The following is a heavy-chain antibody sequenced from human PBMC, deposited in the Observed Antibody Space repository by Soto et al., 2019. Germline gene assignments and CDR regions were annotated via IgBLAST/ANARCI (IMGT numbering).Heavy chain of an antibody. CDR1: GFTFSSYA. J-gene: IGHJ4*02. CDR2: ISGSGGST. D-gene: IGHD6-13*01. Sequence: EVQLLESGGGLVQPGGSLRLSCAASGFTFSSYAMSWVRQAPGKGLEWVSSISGSGGSTYYADSVKGRFTISRDNSKNTLYLQRNSLSAEDTAVYYCAKDQRGFSSTARIDYWGQGTLVTVSS. V-gene: IGHV3-23*01. CDR3: AKDQRGFSSTARIDY.